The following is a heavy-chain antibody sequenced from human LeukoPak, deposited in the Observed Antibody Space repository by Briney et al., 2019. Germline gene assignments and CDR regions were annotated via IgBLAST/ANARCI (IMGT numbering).Heavy chain of an antibody. CDR3: ARDGLHDSSGYYHFDY. D-gene: IGHD3-22*01. J-gene: IGHJ4*02. V-gene: IGHV4-59*01. Sequence: SETLSLTCTVSGGSISSYYWSWIRQPPGKGLEWIGYIYYSGGTNYNPSLKSRVTTSVDTSKNQFSLKLSSVTAADTAVYYCARDGLHDSSGYYHFDYWGQGTLVTVSS. CDR2: IYYSGGT. CDR1: GGSISSYY.